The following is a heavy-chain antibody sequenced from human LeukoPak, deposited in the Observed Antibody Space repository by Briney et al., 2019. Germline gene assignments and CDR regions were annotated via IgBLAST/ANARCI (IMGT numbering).Heavy chain of an antibody. Sequence: QPGGSLRLSCAASGFTFSRCGMQWVRQAPGKGLEWVAFIRYDTTKKYYADSVKGRFTISTDNSKNTQYLQMNSQRAEDTTVYYCAKDWRGHYDSSGYSGWGQGTLVTVSS. CDR1: GFTFSRCG. V-gene: IGHV3-30*02. CDR3: AKDWRGHYDSSGYSG. J-gene: IGHJ4*02. D-gene: IGHD3-22*01. CDR2: IRYDTTKK.